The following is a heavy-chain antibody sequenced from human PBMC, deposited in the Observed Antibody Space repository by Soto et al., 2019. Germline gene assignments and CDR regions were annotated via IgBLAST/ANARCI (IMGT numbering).Heavy chain of an antibody. CDR2: ISAYNGNT. V-gene: IGHV1-18*01. CDR3: ARDRRFEITMDSYGMDV. D-gene: IGHD3-10*01. J-gene: IGHJ6*02. CDR1: GYTFTSYG. Sequence: ASVKVSCKASGYTFTSYGISWVRQAPGQGLEWMGWISAYNGNTNYAQKLQGRVTMTTDTSTSTAYMELRSLRSDDTAVYYCARDRRFEITMDSYGMDVWGQGTTVTVSS.